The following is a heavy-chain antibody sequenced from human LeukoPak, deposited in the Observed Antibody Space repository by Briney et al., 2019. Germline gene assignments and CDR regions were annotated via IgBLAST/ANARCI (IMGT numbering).Heavy chain of an antibody. CDR2: INPNSGGT. D-gene: IGHD3-16*01. V-gene: IGHV1-2*02. CDR3: ASLGSMITFGGVITLLDY. CDR1: GYTFTGYY. J-gene: IGHJ4*02. Sequence: ASVKVSCKXSGYTFTGYYMHWVRQAPGQGLGWMGWINPNSGGTNYSQKFQGRVTMTRDTSISTAYMELSRLRSDDTAVYYCASLGSMITFGGVITLLDYWGQGTLVTVSS.